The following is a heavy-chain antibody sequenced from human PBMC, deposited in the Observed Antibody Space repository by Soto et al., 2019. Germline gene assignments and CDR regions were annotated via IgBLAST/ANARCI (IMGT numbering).Heavy chain of an antibody. J-gene: IGHJ4*02. V-gene: IGHV4-59*01. CDR3: ARGEWLATIKPYFAY. D-gene: IGHD5-12*01. CDR2: IYYSGST. CDR1: GGSMSSYY. Sequence: QVQLQESGPGLVKPSETLSLTCTVSGGSMSSYYWCWLRQSPGKGLEWIGYIYYSGSTNYNPSLKSRVAISLDTSKNQFSLMLSSVTAADTAVYYCARGEWLATIKPYFAYWGQGTLVTVSS.